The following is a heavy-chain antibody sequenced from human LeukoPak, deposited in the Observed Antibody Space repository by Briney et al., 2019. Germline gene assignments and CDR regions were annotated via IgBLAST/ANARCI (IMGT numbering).Heavy chain of an antibody. CDR1: GGSISSGGYY. CDR3: ARDHLELSPLYGMDV. CDR2: IYYSGST. J-gene: IGHJ6*02. Sequence: SETLSLTCTVSGGSISSGGYYWSWIGQHPGKGLEWIGYIYYSGSTYYNPSLKSRVTISVDTSKNQFSLKLSSVTAADTAVYYCARDHLELSPLYGMDVWGQGTTVTVSS. V-gene: IGHV4-31*03. D-gene: IGHD1-7*01.